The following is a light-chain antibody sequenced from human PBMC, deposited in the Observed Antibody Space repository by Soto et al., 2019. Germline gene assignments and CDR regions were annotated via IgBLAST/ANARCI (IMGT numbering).Light chain of an antibody. J-gene: IGLJ2*01. V-gene: IGLV2-14*01. CDR3: SSYTTSSTPVI. CDR2: DVS. Sequence: QSALTQPASVSGSPGQSITISCTGTSSDVGSYNFVSWYQQHPGKAPKLMIYDVSNRPSGVSNRFSGSKSGNTASLTISGLPAEDEADYYCSSYTTSSTPVIFGGGTKVTVL. CDR1: SSDVGSYNF.